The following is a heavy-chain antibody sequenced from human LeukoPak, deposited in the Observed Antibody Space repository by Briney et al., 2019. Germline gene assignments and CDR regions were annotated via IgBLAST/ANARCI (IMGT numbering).Heavy chain of an antibody. D-gene: IGHD6-13*01. CDR1: GGSSSGYY. CDR2: INHSGST. V-gene: IGHV4-34*01. Sequence: SETLSLTCAVYGGSSSGYYWSGFGQPPGKGRDGIGEINHSGSTNYNPSLKSRVTISVDTSKNQFSLKLSSVTAADTAVYYCARGYGIAAAGSHFNYWGQGTLVTVSS. J-gene: IGHJ4*02. CDR3: ARGYGIAAAGSHFNY.